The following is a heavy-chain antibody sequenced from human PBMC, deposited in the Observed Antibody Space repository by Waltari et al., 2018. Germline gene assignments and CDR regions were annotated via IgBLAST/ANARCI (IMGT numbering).Heavy chain of an antibody. V-gene: IGHV4-30-4*08. CDR3: ARHHDYGDYGVNRHAFDI. J-gene: IGHJ3*02. Sequence: QVQLQESGPGLVKPSQTLSLTCTVSGGSISRGDYYWSWIRQPPRKGLEWIGYIYYSGSTYYNPSLKSRVTISVDTSKNQFSLKLSSVTAADTAVYYCARHHDYGDYGVNRHAFDIWGQGTMVTVSS. CDR1: GGSISRGDYY. D-gene: IGHD4-17*01. CDR2: IYYSGST.